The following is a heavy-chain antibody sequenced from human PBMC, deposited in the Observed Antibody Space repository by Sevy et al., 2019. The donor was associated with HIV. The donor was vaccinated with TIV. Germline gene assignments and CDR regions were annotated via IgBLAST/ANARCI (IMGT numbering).Heavy chain of an antibody. CDR2: ISYDGSNK. Sequence: GGSLRLSCAASGFTFSSYAMHWVRQAPGKGLEWVAVISYDGSNKYYADSVKGRFTISRDNSKNTLYLQMNSLRAEDTAVYYCWYYYDSSGYQAYFDYWGQGTLVTVSP. CDR1: GFTFSSYA. D-gene: IGHD3-22*01. J-gene: IGHJ4*02. CDR3: WYYYDSSGYQAYFDY. V-gene: IGHV3-30-3*01.